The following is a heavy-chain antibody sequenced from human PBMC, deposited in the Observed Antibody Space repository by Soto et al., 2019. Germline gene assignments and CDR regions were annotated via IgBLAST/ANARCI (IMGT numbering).Heavy chain of an antibody. CDR1: GYTFTSYY. J-gene: IGHJ4*02. CDR2: VNLSGGTT. D-gene: IGHD3-22*01. CDR3: AGDPVSFLAFYHSRDDY. V-gene: IGHV1-46*03. Sequence: ASVKVSCKASGYTFTSYYMHWVRQAPGQGLEWMGVVNLSGGTTNYAQRFQGRVTMTRDTSTSTVYMELSSLRSEDTAVYYCAGDPVSFLAFYHSRDDYWGQGTLVTVSS.